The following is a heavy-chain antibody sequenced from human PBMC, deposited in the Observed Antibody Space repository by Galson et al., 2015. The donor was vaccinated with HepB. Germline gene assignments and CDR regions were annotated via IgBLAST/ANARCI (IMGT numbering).Heavy chain of an antibody. V-gene: IGHV4-59*01. Sequence: ETLSLTCTVSGGSISSYYWSWIRQPPGKGLEWIGYIYYSGSTNYNPSLKSRVTISVDTSKNQFSLKLSSVTAADTAVYYCARGSVTTLFDYWGQGTLVTVSS. D-gene: IGHD4-17*01. CDR3: ARGSVTTLFDY. CDR1: GGSISSYY. J-gene: IGHJ4*02. CDR2: IYYSGST.